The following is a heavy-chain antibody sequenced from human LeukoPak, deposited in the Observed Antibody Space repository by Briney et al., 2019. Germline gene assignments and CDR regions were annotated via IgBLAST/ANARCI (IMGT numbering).Heavy chain of an antibody. CDR2: IYYSGST. CDR3: ARHDSSSWYGHIDY. V-gene: IGHV4-59*08. D-gene: IGHD6-13*01. Sequence: SETLSLTCTVAGGSISSYYWSLIRQPPGKGLEWIGYIYYSGSTNYNPSLKSRVTISVDTSKNQFSLKLSSVTAADTAVYYCARHDSSSWYGHIDYWGQGTLVTVSS. J-gene: IGHJ4*02. CDR1: GGSISSYY.